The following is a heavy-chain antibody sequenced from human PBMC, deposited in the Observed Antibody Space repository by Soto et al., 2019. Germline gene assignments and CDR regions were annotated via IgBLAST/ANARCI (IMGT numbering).Heavy chain of an antibody. Sequence: VQLVESGGGVVQSGRSLRLSCAASGFSFSSYGMSWVRQAPGKGLEWVSAISGSGGSTYYADSVKGRFTISRDNSKNTLYLQMNRLRAEDTAVYYCAKAVVAAGGDYWGQGTLVTVSS. CDR1: GFSFSSYG. J-gene: IGHJ4*02. V-gene: IGHV3-23*04. D-gene: IGHD2-15*01. CDR2: ISGSGGST. CDR3: AKAVVAAGGDY.